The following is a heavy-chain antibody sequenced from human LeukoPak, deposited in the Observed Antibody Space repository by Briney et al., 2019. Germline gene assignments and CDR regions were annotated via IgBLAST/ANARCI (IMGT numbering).Heavy chain of an antibody. Sequence: GGCLRLSCAASAFTCSSYAMSWVRQAPGKGIEWVSAISGSGGSTYYADSVKGRFTISRDNSKNTLYLQMNSLRAEDTAVYYCAKAKGGIVGAKDAFDIWGQGTMVTVSS. CDR3: AKAKGGIVGAKDAFDI. CDR1: AFTCSSYA. V-gene: IGHV3-23*01. CDR2: ISGSGGST. D-gene: IGHD1-26*01. J-gene: IGHJ3*02.